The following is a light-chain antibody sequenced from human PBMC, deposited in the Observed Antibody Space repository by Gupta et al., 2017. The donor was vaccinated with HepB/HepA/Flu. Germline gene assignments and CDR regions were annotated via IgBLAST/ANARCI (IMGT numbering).Light chain of an antibody. CDR1: SSNIGSNY. Sequence: SVLTQPPSASGTPGHTVTISCSGSSSNIGSNYVYWYQQLPGTAPKLLIDRNNQRPSGAPDRVSGSKSGTAASLAISGRRAEEEDDYYCEAWDESRSGSWVFGGGTKLTVL. V-gene: IGLV1-47*01. CDR2: RNN. J-gene: IGLJ3*02. CDR3: EAWDESRSGSWV.